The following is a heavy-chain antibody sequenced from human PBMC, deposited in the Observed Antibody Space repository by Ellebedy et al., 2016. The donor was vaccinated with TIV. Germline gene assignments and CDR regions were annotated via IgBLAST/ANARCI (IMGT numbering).Heavy chain of an antibody. V-gene: IGHV3-7*03. Sequence: GESLKISXVASGLPFTNSWMTWVRQTPGKGLEWVASINSDGSERRYVDSVKGRFTISRDNSKSTLYLQMNSLTAEDTALYYCARCTGWYADYWGQGTLVTVSS. CDR1: GLPFTNSW. D-gene: IGHD6-19*01. J-gene: IGHJ4*02. CDR3: ARCTGWYADY. CDR2: INSDGSER.